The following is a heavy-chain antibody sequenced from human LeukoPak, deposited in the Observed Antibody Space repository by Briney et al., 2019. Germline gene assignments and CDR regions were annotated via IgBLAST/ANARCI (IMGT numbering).Heavy chain of an antibody. Sequence: SETLSLTCTVSGGSVSSGSYYWSWIRQPPGKGLERIGYIYYSGSTNYNPSLKSRVTISVDTSKNQFSLKLSSVSAADTAVYYCARGRDTPAATYYWGQGTLVTVSS. CDR1: GGSVSSGSYY. J-gene: IGHJ4*02. D-gene: IGHD2-2*01. V-gene: IGHV4-61*01. CDR2: IYYSGST. CDR3: ARGRDTPAATYY.